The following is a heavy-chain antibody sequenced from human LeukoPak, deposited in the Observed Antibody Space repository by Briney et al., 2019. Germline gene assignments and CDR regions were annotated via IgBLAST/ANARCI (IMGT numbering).Heavy chain of an antibody. D-gene: IGHD6-13*01. V-gene: IGHV3-23*01. J-gene: IGHJ4*02. Sequence: GGSLRLSCAASGFTFSSYAVSWVRQAPGRGLQWVSATSGSGDNTYSADSVKGRFTISRDNSKNTLYLQMNSLRAEDTALYYCAKAVYSRGLLDHWGQGTLVTVSS. CDR2: TSGSGDNT. CDR3: AKAVYSRGLLDH. CDR1: GFTFSSYA.